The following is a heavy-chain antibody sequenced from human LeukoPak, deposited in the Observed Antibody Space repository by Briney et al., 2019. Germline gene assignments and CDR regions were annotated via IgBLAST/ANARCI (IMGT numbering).Heavy chain of an antibody. J-gene: IGHJ4*02. CDR3: AKGPERGTIFGMALIDVAIDY. D-gene: IGHD3-3*01. CDR2: ISYDGSNK. Sequence: GGSLRLSCAASGFTFSSYGMHWVRQAPGKGLEWVAVISYDGSNKYYADSVKGRFTISRDNSKNTLYLQMNSLRAEDTAVYYCAKGPERGTIFGMALIDVAIDYWGQGTLVTVSS. CDR1: GFTFSSYG. V-gene: IGHV3-30*18.